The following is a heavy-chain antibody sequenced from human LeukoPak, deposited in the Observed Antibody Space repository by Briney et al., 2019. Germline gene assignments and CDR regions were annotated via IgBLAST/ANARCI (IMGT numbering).Heavy chain of an antibody. J-gene: IGHJ6*04. CDR3: ASEPYDFWSGYFLSPSI. D-gene: IGHD3-3*01. CDR1: GGSISSGSYY. V-gene: IGHV4-61*02. CDR2: IYTSGCT. Sequence: SETLSLTCTVSGGSISSGSYYWSWIRQPAGKGLEWVGRIYTSGCTNYNPSLKSRVTISVDTSKNQFSLKLSSVTAADTAVYYCASEPYDFWSGYFLSPSIWGKGTTVTVSS.